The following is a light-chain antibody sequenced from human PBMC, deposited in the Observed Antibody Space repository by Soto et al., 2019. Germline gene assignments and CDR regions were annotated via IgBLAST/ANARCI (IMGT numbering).Light chain of an antibody. Sequence: QLVLTQSPSASASLGASVKLTCTLSSGHSSYAIALHQQQPEKGPRYLLKLSSDGSHSKGDGIPDRFSGSSSGAERYLTISSLQSEDEADYYCQTWDTGARVVFGGGTKLTVL. CDR1: SGHSSYA. J-gene: IGLJ2*01. V-gene: IGLV4-69*01. CDR3: QTWDTGARVV. CDR2: LSSDGSH.